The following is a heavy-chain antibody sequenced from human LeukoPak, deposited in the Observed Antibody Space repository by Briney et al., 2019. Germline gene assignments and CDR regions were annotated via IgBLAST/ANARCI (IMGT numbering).Heavy chain of an antibody. V-gene: IGHV4-34*01. CDR2: INHNGST. D-gene: IGHD3-16*01. Sequence: GSLRLSCAASGFTVSSNYMSWIRQPPGKGLEWIGEINHNGSTNYNPSLKSRVTISVDTSKNQFSLKLSSVTAADTAVYYCARHRKGGAAFDIWGQGTMVTVSS. J-gene: IGHJ3*02. CDR1: GFTVSSNY. CDR3: ARHRKGGAAFDI.